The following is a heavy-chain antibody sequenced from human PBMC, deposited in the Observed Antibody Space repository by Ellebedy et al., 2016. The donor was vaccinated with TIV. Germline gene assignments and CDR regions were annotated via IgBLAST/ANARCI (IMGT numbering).Heavy chain of an antibody. D-gene: IGHD2-2*01. CDR3: ARDSSSYNWFDP. Sequence: AASVKVSCKASGYTFTGYYMHWVRQAPGQGLEWMGWINPNSGATNYVQKFQGRVTMTRDTSITTAYMELRRLTSDDTAVYYCARDSSSYNWFDPWGQGTLVTASS. CDR1: GYTFTGYY. J-gene: IGHJ5*02. V-gene: IGHV1-2*02. CDR2: INPNSGAT.